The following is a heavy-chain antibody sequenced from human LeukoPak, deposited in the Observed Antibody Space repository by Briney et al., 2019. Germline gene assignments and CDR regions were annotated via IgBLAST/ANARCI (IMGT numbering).Heavy chain of an antibody. V-gene: IGHV1-2*02. CDR3: ARKRGVGVDTNAFDM. D-gene: IGHD1-26*01. Sequence: ASVKVSCKASGFTITGYYMHWVRQAPGQGLEWRGWINPNDDGSVYAQKFKGRVTMTRDTSINTVYMELYRLQSDDTAVYYCARKRGVGVDTNAFDMWGQGTMVTVSS. CDR1: GFTITGYY. J-gene: IGHJ3*02. CDR2: INPNDDGS.